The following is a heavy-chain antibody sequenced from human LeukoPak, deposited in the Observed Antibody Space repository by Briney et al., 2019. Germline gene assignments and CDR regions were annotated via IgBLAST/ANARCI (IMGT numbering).Heavy chain of an antibody. J-gene: IGHJ6*02. Sequence: ASVKVSCKASGYTFTSYDINRVRQATGQGLEWMGWMNPNSGNTGYAQKFQGRVTMTRNTSISTAYMELSSLRSEDTAVYYCARGASSGWYGDYYGMDVWGQGTTVTVSS. CDR3: ARGASSGWYGDYYGMDV. CDR2: MNPNSGNT. CDR1: GYTFTSYD. D-gene: IGHD6-19*01. V-gene: IGHV1-8*01.